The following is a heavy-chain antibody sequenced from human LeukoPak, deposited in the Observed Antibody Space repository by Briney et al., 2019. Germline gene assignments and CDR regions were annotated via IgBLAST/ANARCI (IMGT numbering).Heavy chain of an antibody. CDR2: IYHRGRT. V-gene: IGHV4-4*02. D-gene: IGHD1-26*01. J-gene: IGHJ4*02. CDR1: GGSISSSNW. CDR3: AREKNPVGAIASFDY. Sequence: SGTLSLTCGVSGGSISSSNWWTWVRQPPGKGLEWIGEIYHRGRTNYNPSLKSRVTISVDKPKNQFSLKLSSVTAADTAVYYCAREKNPVGAIASFDYWGQGTLVTVSS.